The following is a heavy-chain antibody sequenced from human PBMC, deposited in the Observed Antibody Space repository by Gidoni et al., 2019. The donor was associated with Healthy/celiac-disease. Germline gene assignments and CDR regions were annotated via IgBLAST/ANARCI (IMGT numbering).Heavy chain of an antibody. Sequence: EVQLVESGGGLVQPGGSLRLSCSASGFTFSSYAMHWVRQAPGKGLEYVSAISSNGGSTYYADSVKGRFTISRDNSKNTLYLQMSSLRAEDTAVYYCVKNTWRLVQGAFDIWGQGTMVTVSS. J-gene: IGHJ3*02. CDR1: GFTFSSYA. CDR2: ISSNGGST. CDR3: VKNTWRLVQGAFDI. V-gene: IGHV3-64D*09. D-gene: IGHD6-19*01.